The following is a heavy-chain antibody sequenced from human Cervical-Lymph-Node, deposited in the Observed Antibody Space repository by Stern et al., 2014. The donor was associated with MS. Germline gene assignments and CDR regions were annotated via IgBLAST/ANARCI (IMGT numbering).Heavy chain of an antibody. CDR1: GGSISRYY. J-gene: IGHJ3*02. CDR3: ARGTLAFDI. Sequence: QLQLQESGPGLVKPSETLSLTCTVSGGSISRYYWNWVRQPPGKGLEWIGYSYYSGSTDYNPSLKSRVTISVDTSKPQFSLKLSSVTAADTAVYYCARGTLAFDIWGQGTMVTVSS. CDR2: SYYSGST. V-gene: IGHV4-59*01.